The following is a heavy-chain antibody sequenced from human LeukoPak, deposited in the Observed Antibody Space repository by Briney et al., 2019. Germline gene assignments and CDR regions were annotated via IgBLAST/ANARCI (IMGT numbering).Heavy chain of an antibody. D-gene: IGHD2-2*01. V-gene: IGHV4-34*01. CDR1: GGSFSGYY. CDR2: INHSGST. CDR3: ASVGSSTGYYYGMDV. Sequence: SETLSLTCAVYGGSFSGYYWSWIRQPPGKGLEWIGEINHSGSTNYNPSLKSRVTISVDTSKNQFSLKLSSVTAADTAVYYCASVGSSTGYYYGMDVWGQGTTVTGSS. J-gene: IGHJ6*02.